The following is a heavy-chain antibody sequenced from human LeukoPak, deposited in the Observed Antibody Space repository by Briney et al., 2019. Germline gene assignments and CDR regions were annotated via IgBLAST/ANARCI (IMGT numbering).Heavy chain of an antibody. CDR2: IWYDGSNK. D-gene: IGHD2-15*01. Sequence: PGGSLRLSCAASGFTFSSYGMHWVRQALGKGLEWVAVIWYDGSNKYYADSVKGRFTISRDNSKNTLYLQMNSLRAEDTAVYYCARPATDYYYYMDVWGKGTTVTVSS. CDR1: GFTFSSYG. V-gene: IGHV3-33*01. CDR3: ARPATDYYYYMDV. J-gene: IGHJ6*03.